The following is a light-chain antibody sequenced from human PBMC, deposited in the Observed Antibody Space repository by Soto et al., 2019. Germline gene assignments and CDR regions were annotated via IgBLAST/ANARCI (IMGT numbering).Light chain of an antibody. CDR1: QSISSY. Sequence: DVQRTQSPSSLSASVGDRVTITCRASQSISSYLNWYQQKPGKAPKLLIYAASNLEIGVPSRFSGSGSGTHFTFTISSLQTEDIGTYYCQQYDILPITFGRGTRLEIK. V-gene: IGKV1-33*01. CDR2: AAS. J-gene: IGKJ5*01. CDR3: QQYDILPIT.